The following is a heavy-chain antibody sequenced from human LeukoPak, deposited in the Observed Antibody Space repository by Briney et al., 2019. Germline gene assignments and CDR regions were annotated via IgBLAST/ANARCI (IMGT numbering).Heavy chain of an antibody. D-gene: IGHD3-16*02. CDR3: ARYDYVWGSYRS. Sequence: EASVKVSCKASGGTFSSYAIGWVRQAPGQGLEWMGRIIPIFGTANYAQKFQGRVTVTTDESTSTAYMELSSLRSEDTAVYYCARYDYVWGSYRSWGQGTLVTVSS. CDR1: GGTFSSYA. V-gene: IGHV1-69*05. CDR2: IIPIFGTA. J-gene: IGHJ5*02.